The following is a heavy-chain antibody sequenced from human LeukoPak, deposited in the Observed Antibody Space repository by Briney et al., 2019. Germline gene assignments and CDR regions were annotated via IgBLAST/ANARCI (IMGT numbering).Heavy chain of an antibody. CDR2: VKYDGTVT. CDR1: GFAISSYG. Sequence: GGSLRLSCAASGFAISSYGMSWVRQAPGKGLVWVARVKYDGTVTTYADFVKGRFTISKDSAKNTLYLQMNSLRAEDTGVYYCVKSDWFDPWGQGTLVTVSS. V-gene: IGHV3-74*01. CDR3: VKSDWFDP. J-gene: IGHJ5*02.